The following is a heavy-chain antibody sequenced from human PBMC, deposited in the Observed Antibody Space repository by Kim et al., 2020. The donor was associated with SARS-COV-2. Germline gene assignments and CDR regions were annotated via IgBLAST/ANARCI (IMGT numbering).Heavy chain of an antibody. Sequence: ASVKVSCKASGYTFTSYYMHWVRQAPGQGLEWMGVINPSGGSTSYAQKFQGRVTMTRDTSTSTVYMELSSLRSEDTAVYYCASLGFGELSGHWGQGTLVTVSS. V-gene: IGHV1-46*01. CDR1: GYTFTSYY. J-gene: IGHJ4*02. D-gene: IGHD3-10*01. CDR3: ASLGFGELSGH. CDR2: INPSGGST.